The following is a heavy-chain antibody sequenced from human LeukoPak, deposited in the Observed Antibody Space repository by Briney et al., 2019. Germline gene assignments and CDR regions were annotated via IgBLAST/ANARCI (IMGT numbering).Heavy chain of an antibody. CDR1: GFTFSSYA. Sequence: GGSLRLSCAASGFTFSSYAMSWVRQAPGKGLEWVSAISASGGSTYYADSVKGRFTISRDNSKNTLYLQMSSLRAEDTAVYYCAKLFVVVPAASYYFDYWGQGTLVTVSS. CDR3: AKLFVVVPAASYYFDY. J-gene: IGHJ4*02. V-gene: IGHV3-23*01. CDR2: ISASGGST. D-gene: IGHD2-2*01.